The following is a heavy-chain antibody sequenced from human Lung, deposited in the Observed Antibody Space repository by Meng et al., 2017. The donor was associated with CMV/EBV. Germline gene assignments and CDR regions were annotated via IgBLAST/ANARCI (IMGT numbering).Heavy chain of an antibody. CDR2: ININGRTT. J-gene: IGHJ4*02. D-gene: IGHD2-21*01. Sequence: GGSXRLSCAASGFSFSNYWMHWVRQAPGKGLVWVSRININGRTTNYADSVKGRFTISRDNAKNTLYLQMNSLRAEDAGVYYCTSLYLAVWGQGTVVNGAS. CDR3: TSLYLAV. CDR1: GFSFSNYW. V-gene: IGHV3-74*01.